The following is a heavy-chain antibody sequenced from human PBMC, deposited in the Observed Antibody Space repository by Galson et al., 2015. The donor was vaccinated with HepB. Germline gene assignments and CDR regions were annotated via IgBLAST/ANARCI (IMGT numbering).Heavy chain of an antibody. D-gene: IGHD6-19*01. J-gene: IGHJ4*02. CDR2: IYYSGST. V-gene: IGHV4-39*01. CDR3: ARHGSGIAVAARAFDY. CDR1: GGSISSSSYY. Sequence: ETLSLTCTVSGGSISSSSYYWGWIRQPPGKGLEWVGTIYYSGSTYYNSSLKSRVTISVDTSKNQFSLKLISVTAADTAVYYCARHGSGIAVAARAFDYWGQGTLVTVSS.